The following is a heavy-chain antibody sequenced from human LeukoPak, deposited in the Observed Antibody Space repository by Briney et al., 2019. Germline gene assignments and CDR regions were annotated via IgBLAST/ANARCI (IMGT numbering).Heavy chain of an antibody. CDR1: GYSISSGYY. CDR2: IYHSGST. V-gene: IGHV4-38-2*02. J-gene: IGHJ4*02. D-gene: IGHD3-22*01. Sequence: SETLSLTCTVSGYSISSGYYWGWIRHPPGKGLEWIGSIYHSGSTYYNPSLKSRVTISVDTSKNQFSLKQSSVTAADTAVCYCARVNYYDSSGSEAYEDYWGQGTLVAVSS. CDR3: ARVNYYDSSGSEAYEDY.